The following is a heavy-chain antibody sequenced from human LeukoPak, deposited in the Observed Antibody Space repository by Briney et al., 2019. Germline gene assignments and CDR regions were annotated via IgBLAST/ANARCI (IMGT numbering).Heavy chain of an antibody. J-gene: IGHJ4*02. Sequence: SETLSLTCAVYGGSFSGYYWSWIRQPPGKGLEWIGEINHSGSTNYNPSLKSRVTISVDTSKNQFSLKLSSVTAADTAVYYCARGRITMIVVVPTYFDYWGRGTLVTVSS. CDR3: ARGRITMIVVVPTYFDY. CDR1: GGSFSGYY. CDR2: INHSGST. D-gene: IGHD3-22*01. V-gene: IGHV4-34*01.